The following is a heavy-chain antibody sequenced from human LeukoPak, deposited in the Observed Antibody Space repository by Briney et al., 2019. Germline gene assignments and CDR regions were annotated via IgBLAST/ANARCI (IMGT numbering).Heavy chain of an antibody. CDR3: AKEASGSYYRDYFDY. Sequence: GGSLRLSCSASGFTFNSYALYWVRQAPGKGLEYVSSISHNGGSTYYADSVKGRFTVSRDNSKNALYLQMNSLRAEDTAVYYCAKEASGSYYRDYFDYWGQGTLVTVSS. D-gene: IGHD1-26*01. CDR1: GFTFNSYA. CDR2: ISHNGGST. J-gene: IGHJ4*02. V-gene: IGHV3-64*04.